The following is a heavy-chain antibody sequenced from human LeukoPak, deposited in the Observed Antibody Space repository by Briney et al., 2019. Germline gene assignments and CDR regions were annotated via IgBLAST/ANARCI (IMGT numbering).Heavy chain of an antibody. D-gene: IGHD1-26*01. CDR3: ATALVGATEYFDY. Sequence: PGGSLRLSCAASGFTFSSYAMHWVRQAPGKGLEWVADISYGGSNKYYAESVKCRFTSSRDNSKNTLYLLMNSLRAEDTAVYDCATALVGATEYFDYWGQGTLVTVSS. CDR1: GFTFSSYA. V-gene: IGHV3-30*01. CDR2: ISYGGSNK. J-gene: IGHJ4*02.